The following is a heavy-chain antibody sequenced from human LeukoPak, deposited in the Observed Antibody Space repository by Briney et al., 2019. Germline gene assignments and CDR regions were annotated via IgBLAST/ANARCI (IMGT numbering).Heavy chain of an antibody. V-gene: IGHV3-23*01. J-gene: IGHJ3*01. CDR1: GFTFSSFA. D-gene: IGHD6-13*01. CDR3: AKEIAAAGTANAFDL. CDR2: ISGSGVST. Sequence: GGSLRLSCAASGFTFSSFAMSWVRQAPGPGLEWVSAISGSGVSTYYADSVKGRFTISRDNSKNTLYLQMNSLRAEDTAVYYCAKEIAAAGTANAFDLWGQGTMLTVSS.